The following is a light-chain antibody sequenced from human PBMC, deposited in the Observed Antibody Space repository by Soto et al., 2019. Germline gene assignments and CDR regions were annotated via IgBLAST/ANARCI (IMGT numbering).Light chain of an antibody. Sequence: EIVLTQYAGTLSLSPGERATLSCRASQSVSSSYLAWYQQKPGQAPRLLIYGASSRATGITDRFSGSGSGTDFTLTISRLEPEDFAVYYCQQYGSSRTFGQGTKVEIK. J-gene: IGKJ1*01. V-gene: IGKV3-20*01. CDR2: GAS. CDR3: QQYGSSRT. CDR1: QSVSSSY.